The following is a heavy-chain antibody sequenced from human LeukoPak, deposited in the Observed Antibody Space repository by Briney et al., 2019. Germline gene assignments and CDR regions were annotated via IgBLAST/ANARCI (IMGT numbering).Heavy chain of an antibody. CDR1: GGSISSSSYY. V-gene: IGHV4-39*01. Sequence: SETLSHTCTVSGGSISSSSYYWGWIRQPPGKGLEWIASIYYSGSTYYNPSLKSRVTISVDTSKNQFSLKLSSVTAADTAVYYCARLGGVVRFSAYYFDYWGQGTLVTVSS. J-gene: IGHJ4*02. CDR3: ARLGGVVRFSAYYFDY. D-gene: IGHD4-23*01. CDR2: IYYSGST.